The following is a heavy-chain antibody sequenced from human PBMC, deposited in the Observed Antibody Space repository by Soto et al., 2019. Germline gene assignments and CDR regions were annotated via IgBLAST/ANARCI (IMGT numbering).Heavy chain of an antibody. D-gene: IGHD1-7*01. J-gene: IGHJ6*03. CDR2: IWYDGSNK. Sequence: PGGSMRLSCAASGFTFSSYGMHWVRQAPGKGLEWVAVIWYDGSNKYYADSVKGRFTISRDNSKNTLYLQMNSLRAEDTAVYYCARDAGITGTTVFSYYYYMDVWGKGTTVTVSS. CDR1: GFTFSSYG. V-gene: IGHV3-33*01. CDR3: ARDAGITGTTVFSYYYYMDV.